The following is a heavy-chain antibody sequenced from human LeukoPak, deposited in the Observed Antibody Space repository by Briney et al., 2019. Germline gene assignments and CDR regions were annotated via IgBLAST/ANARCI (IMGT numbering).Heavy chain of an antibody. CDR1: GFAFSSYV. J-gene: IGHJ4*02. Sequence: GGSLRLSCAASGFAFSSYVMSWVRQAPGKGLEWVSGISGSGTSTYYADSVKGRFTISRDNSKNTLYLQMNSLRSDDTAVYYCARGSIDSSGLALDYWGQGTLVTVSS. CDR3: ARGSIDSSGLALDY. D-gene: IGHD3-22*01. CDR2: ISGSGTST. V-gene: IGHV3-23*01.